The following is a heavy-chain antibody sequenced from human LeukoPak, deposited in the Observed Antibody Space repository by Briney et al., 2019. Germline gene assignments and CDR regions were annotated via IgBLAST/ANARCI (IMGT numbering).Heavy chain of an antibody. D-gene: IGHD2-2*01. CDR3: ARDRGYCSSTSCYYYYGMDV. J-gene: IGHJ6*02. Sequence: GGSLRLSCAASGFTFSSYGMHWARQAPGKGLEWVAYIRYDGSNKYYADSVKGRFTISRDNSKNTLYLQMNSLRAEDTAVYYCARDRGYCSSTSCYYYYGMDVWGQGTTVTVSS. V-gene: IGHV3-30*02. CDR1: GFTFSSYG. CDR2: IRYDGSNK.